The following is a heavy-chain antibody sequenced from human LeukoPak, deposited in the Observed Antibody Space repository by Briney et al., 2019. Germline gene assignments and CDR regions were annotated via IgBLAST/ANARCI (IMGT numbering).Heavy chain of an antibody. CDR1: GYTFTGYY. D-gene: IGHD6-19*01. V-gene: IGHV1-2*02. Sequence: GASVKVSCKASGYTFTGYYMHWVRQARGQGLEWMGWINPNSGGTNYAQKLQGRVTMTTDTSTSTVYMELRSLRSDDTAVYYCARDLKMGYSSGRYSWGTGSSNDYWGQGTLVTVSS. CDR2: INPNSGGT. CDR3: ARDLKMGYSSGRYSWGTGSSNDY. J-gene: IGHJ4*02.